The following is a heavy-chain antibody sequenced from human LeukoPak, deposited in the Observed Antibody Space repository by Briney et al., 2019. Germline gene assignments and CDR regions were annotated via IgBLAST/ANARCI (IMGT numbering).Heavy chain of an antibody. CDR3: ARDGGIIRFGGQDV. CDR2: MNRDGSEK. D-gene: IGHD3-16*01. CDR1: GFTFNSYV. Sequence: GGSLRLSCERSGFTFNSYVMIWVRQAPGKGLEWVANMNRDGSEKNYVDSIKGRFTISRDNAANSLYLQMNSLRVEDTAVYYCARDGGIIRFGGQDVWGQGTTVIVS. V-gene: IGHV3-7*01. J-gene: IGHJ6*02.